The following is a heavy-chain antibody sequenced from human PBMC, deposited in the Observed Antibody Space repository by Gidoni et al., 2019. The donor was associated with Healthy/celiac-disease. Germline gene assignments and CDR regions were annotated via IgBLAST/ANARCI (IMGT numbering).Heavy chain of an antibody. Sequence: QVQLVQSGAEVKKPGASVKVSCKASGYTFTSYGISWVRQAPGQGVEWMGWISAYNGNTNYAQKLQGRVTMTTDTSTSTAYMELRSLRSDDTAVYYCARESYQLLERAYYYYGMDVWGQGTTVTVSS. CDR2: ISAYNGNT. V-gene: IGHV1-18*01. CDR1: GYTFTSYG. D-gene: IGHD2-2*01. CDR3: ARESYQLLERAYYYYGMDV. J-gene: IGHJ6*02.